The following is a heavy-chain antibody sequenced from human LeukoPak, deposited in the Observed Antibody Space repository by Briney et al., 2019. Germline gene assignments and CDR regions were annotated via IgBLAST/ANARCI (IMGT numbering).Heavy chain of an antibody. Sequence: GASVKVSCKASGYTFTGYYMHWVRQAPGQGLEWMGWINPNSGGTNYAQKFQGRVTMTRDTSISTAYMELSRLRSDDTAVYYCARGLAAALSGGSPPQFDYWGQETLVTVSS. V-gene: IGHV1-2*02. J-gene: IGHJ4*02. CDR3: ARGLAAALSGGSPPQFDY. D-gene: IGHD6-13*01. CDR2: INPNSGGT. CDR1: GYTFTGYY.